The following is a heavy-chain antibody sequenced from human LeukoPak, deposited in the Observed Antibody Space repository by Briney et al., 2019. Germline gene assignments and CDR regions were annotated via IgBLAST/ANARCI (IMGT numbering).Heavy chain of an antibody. CDR2: INHSGST. D-gene: IGHD2-21*02. V-gene: IGHV4-34*01. CDR1: GGSFSGYY. CDR3: ARGPYCGGDCYFGY. J-gene: IGHJ4*02. Sequence: PSETLSLTCAVYGGSFSGYYWSWIRQPPGKGLEWIGEINHSGSTNYNPSLKSRVTMSVDTSKNQFSLKLSSVTAADTAVYYCARGPYCGGDCYFGYWGQGMMVTVSS.